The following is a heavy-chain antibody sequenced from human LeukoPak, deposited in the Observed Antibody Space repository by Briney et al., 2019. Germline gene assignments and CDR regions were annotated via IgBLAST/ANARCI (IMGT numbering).Heavy chain of an antibody. V-gene: IGHV4-34*01. CDR1: GGSFSGYY. Sequence: SETLSLTCAVYGGSFSGYYWSWIRQPPGKGLEWIGEINHSGSTNYNPSLKSRVTISVDTSKNQFSLKLSSVAAADTAVYYCARDKAAAGTYDYWAQGTLVTVSS. CDR3: ARDKAAAGTYDY. D-gene: IGHD6-13*01. J-gene: IGHJ4*02. CDR2: INHSGST.